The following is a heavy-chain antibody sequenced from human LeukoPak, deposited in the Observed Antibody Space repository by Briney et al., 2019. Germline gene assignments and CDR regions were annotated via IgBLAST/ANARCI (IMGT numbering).Heavy chain of an antibody. J-gene: IGHJ6*02. Sequence: GASVKVSCKASGYTFTGYYMHWVRQAPGQGLEWMGWINPNSGGTNYAQKFQGRVTMTRDTSISTAYMELSRLRSDDTAVYYCARDGLVPIVVVPAAITYGMDVWGQGTTVTVSS. V-gene: IGHV1-2*02. CDR3: ARDGLVPIVVVPAAITYGMDV. D-gene: IGHD2-2*02. CDR2: INPNSGGT. CDR1: GYTFTGYY.